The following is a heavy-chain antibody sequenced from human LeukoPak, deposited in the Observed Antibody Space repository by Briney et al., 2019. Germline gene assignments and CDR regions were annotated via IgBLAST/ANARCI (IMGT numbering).Heavy chain of an antibody. CDR1: GYTFTSYY. D-gene: IGHD2-15*01. Sequence: GASVKVSCKASGYTFTSYYMHWVRQAPGQGLEWMGIINPSGGSTSYAQKFQGRVTMTRDTSISTAYMDLSRLRSDDTAVYYCARDRLRLGYERTNWFDPWGQGTLVTVSS. CDR3: ARDRLRLGYERTNWFDP. V-gene: IGHV1-46*01. CDR2: INPSGGST. J-gene: IGHJ5*02.